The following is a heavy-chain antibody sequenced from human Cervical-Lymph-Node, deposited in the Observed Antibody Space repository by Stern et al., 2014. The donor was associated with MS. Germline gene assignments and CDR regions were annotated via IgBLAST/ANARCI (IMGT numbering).Heavy chain of an antibody. Sequence: VHLVESGGGLVQPGGSLRLSCAASGFTFSTYSMNWVRQAPGKGLEWISYISSSSSTIYYTDSVKGRFTISRDNAKNSLYLQMNSLRAEDTAVYYCARLYCTGGSCYFGFDSWGQGTLVTVSS. J-gene: IGHJ4*02. D-gene: IGHD2-15*01. CDR1: GFTFSTYS. CDR3: ARLYCTGGSCYFGFDS. V-gene: IGHV3-48*01. CDR2: ISSSSSTI.